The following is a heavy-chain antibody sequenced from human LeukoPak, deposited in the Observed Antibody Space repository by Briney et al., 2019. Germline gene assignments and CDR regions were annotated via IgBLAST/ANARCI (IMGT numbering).Heavy chain of an antibody. J-gene: IGHJ4*02. CDR2: INPNSGGT. CDR1: GYTFTGYY. D-gene: IGHD5-12*01. CDR3: ARVRSVWLRPLDY. Sequence: GASVKVSCMASGYTFTGYYMHWVRQAPGQGLEWMGWINPNSGGTNYAQKFQGRVTMTRDTSISTAYMELSRLRSDDTAVYYCARVRSVWLRPLDYWGQGTLVTVSS. V-gene: IGHV1-2*02.